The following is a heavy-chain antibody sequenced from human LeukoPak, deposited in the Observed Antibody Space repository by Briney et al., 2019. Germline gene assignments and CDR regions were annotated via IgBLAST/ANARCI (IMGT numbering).Heavy chain of an antibody. V-gene: IGHV4-39*01. J-gene: IGHJ4*02. D-gene: IGHD4-23*01. Sequence: SETLSLTCTVSGDSISSSRSYWGWIRQPPGKGLEWIGSIYYSGSTYYNTSLKSRVTISVDTSKNQFSLNSNSVTAADTAVYYCVRVDNGGNYFDYWGQGTLVTVSS. CDR1: GDSISSSRSY. CDR2: IYYSGST. CDR3: VRVDNGGNYFDY.